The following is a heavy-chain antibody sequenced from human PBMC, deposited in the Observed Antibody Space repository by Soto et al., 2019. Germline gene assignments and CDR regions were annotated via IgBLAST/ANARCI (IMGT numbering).Heavy chain of an antibody. CDR3: AASDTVVVAADFDY. D-gene: IGHD2-15*01. V-gene: IGHV1-58*01. CDR2: IVVGSGNT. J-gene: IGHJ4*02. Sequence: QMQLVQSGPEVKKPGTSVKVSCKASGFTFTSSAVQWVRQARGQRLEWIGWIVVGSGNTNYAQKFQERVTITRDMSTSTAYMELSSLRSEDTAVYYCAASDTVVVAADFDYWGQGTLVTVSS. CDR1: GFTFTSSA.